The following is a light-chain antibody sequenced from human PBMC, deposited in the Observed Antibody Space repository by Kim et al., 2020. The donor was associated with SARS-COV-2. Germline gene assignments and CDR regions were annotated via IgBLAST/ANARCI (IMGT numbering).Light chain of an antibody. V-gene: IGKV1-39*01. J-gene: IGKJ1*01. CDR1: QSIAMY. Sequence: DIQMTQSPSSLSASVGDRVTITCRASQSIAMYINWYQQKAGKAPKLLISAASTLQSGVPSRFSGSGFGTDFTLTISSLQPEDFAAYYCQLIYGSLRTFGQGTKVDIK. CDR3: QLIYGSLRT. CDR2: AAS.